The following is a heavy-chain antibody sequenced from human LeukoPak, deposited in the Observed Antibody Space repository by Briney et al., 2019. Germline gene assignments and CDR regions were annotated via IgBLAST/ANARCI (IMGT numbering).Heavy chain of an antibody. CDR2: INPSGGST. CDR1: GYTFTSCY. Sequence: GASVKVSCKASGYTFTSCYMHWVRQAPGQGLEWMGIINPSGGSTSYAQKFQGRVTMTRDMSTSTVYMELSSLRSEDTAVYYCARLGSSWFNWFDPWGQGTLVTVSS. D-gene: IGHD6-13*01. J-gene: IGHJ5*02. CDR3: ARLGSSWFNWFDP. V-gene: IGHV1-46*01.